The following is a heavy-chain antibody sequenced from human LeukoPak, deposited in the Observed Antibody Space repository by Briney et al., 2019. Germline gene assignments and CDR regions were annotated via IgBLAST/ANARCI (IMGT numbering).Heavy chain of an antibody. J-gene: IGHJ6*02. Sequence: GRSLSLSCAASGFTFSSYAMHWVRQAPGKGLEWVAVISYDGSNKYYADSVNGRFTISRDNSKNTLYVQMNSLRAEDTAVYYCARGILSDYYYGLDVWGQGTTVTVSS. V-gene: IGHV3-30-3*01. CDR2: ISYDGSNK. CDR1: GFTFSSYA. CDR3: ARGILSDYYYGLDV.